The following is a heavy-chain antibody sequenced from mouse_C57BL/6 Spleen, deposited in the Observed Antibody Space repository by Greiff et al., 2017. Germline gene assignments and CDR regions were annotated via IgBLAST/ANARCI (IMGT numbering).Heavy chain of an antibody. V-gene: IGHV1-69*01. Sequence: QVQLQQPGAELVMPGASVKLSCKASGYTFTSYWMHWVKQRPGQGLEWIGEIDPSDSYTNYNQKFKGKSTLTVDKSSSTASMQLSSLTSEDSAVYYCARSGYYGSWYFDVWGTGTTVTVSS. CDR1: GYTFTSYW. CDR2: IDPSDSYT. J-gene: IGHJ1*03. CDR3: ARSGYYGSWYFDV. D-gene: IGHD1-1*01.